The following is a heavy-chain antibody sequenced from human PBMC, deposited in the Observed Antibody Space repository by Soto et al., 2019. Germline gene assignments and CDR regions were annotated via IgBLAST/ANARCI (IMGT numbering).Heavy chain of an antibody. D-gene: IGHD3-22*01. Sequence: SGPTLVNPTETLTLTCTVSGFSLSNTRMGVTWIRQPPGKALEWLAHIYSNDEKSYSTSVETRLTVSKDTSKSQVVLTMTNMDPADTATYYCARMQGYYDSSGYQPKFYYYGMDVWGQGTRVTVSS. CDR1: GFSLSNTRMG. V-gene: IGHV2-26*01. CDR3: ARMQGYYDSSGYQPKFYYYGMDV. J-gene: IGHJ6*02. CDR2: IYSNDEK.